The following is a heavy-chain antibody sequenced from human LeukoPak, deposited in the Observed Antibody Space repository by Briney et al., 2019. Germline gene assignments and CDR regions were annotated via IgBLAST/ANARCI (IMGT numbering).Heavy chain of an antibody. CDR2: ISSSGSTI. J-gene: IGHJ3*02. Sequence: GGSLRLSCAASGFTVSSYEMNWVRQAPGKGLEWISYISSSGSTIYYADSVKGRFTISRDNAKNSVYLQMNSLRAEDTAVYYCARDREPDAFDIWGQGTMVTVSS. V-gene: IGHV3-48*03. D-gene: IGHD1-26*01. CDR1: GFTVSSYE. CDR3: ARDREPDAFDI.